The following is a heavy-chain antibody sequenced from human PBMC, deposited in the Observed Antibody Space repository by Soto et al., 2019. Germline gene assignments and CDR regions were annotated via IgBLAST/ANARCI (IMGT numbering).Heavy chain of an antibody. CDR3: AETWGSYREVFDY. CDR2: ISGIGGGGST. J-gene: IGHJ4*02. Sequence: PGGSLRLSCAASGFTFSSHHMHWVRHAPGQGLEWVSGISGIGGGGSTFYTGSVKGRFTISRGNSKNTLYLQMSSLRVEDTAIYYWAETWGSYREVFDYWGQGTRGTFSS. CDR1: GFTFSSHH. D-gene: IGHD3-16*02. V-gene: IGHV3-23*01.